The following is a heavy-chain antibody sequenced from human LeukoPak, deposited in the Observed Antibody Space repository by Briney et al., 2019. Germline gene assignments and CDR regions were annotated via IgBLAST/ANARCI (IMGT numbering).Heavy chain of an antibody. CDR1: GYTFTSYY. J-gene: IGHJ4*02. CDR3: ASPWRYCSSTSCYSLTY. Sequence: ASVKVSCKASGYTFTSYYMHWVRQAPGQGLEWMGIINPSGGSTSYAQKFQGRVTMTRDTSTSTVYMELSSLRSEDTAVYYCASPWRYCSSTSCYSLTYWGQGTLVTVSS. D-gene: IGHD2-2*02. V-gene: IGHV1-46*01. CDR2: INPSGGST.